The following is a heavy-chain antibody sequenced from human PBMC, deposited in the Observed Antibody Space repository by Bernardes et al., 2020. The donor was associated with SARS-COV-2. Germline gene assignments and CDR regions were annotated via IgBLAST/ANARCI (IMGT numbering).Heavy chain of an antibody. CDR3: ARGLRSSSSADY. CDR1: GGSFSGYY. D-gene: IGHD6-6*01. J-gene: IGHJ4*02. CDR2: INHSGST. Sequence: ETLSLTCAVYGGSFSGYYWSWIRQPPGKGLEWIGEINHSGSTNYNPSLKSRVTISVDTSKNQFSLKLSSVTAADTAVYYCARGLRSSSSADYWGQGTLVTVSS. V-gene: IGHV4-34*01.